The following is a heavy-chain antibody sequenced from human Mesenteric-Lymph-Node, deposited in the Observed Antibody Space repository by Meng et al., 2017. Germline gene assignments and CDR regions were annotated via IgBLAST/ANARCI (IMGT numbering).Heavy chain of an antibody. CDR1: GVSISSSNW. D-gene: IGHD6-19*01. CDR3: ASFPPPGKQWLVTDY. CDR2: IYHSGST. V-gene: IGHV4-4*02. J-gene: IGHJ4*02. Sequence: RPESRPGLAKPSGTLSRTCAVCGVSISSSNWWSWVRQPSGKGLEWIGEIYHSGSTNYNPSLKSRVTISVDKSKNQFSLKLSSVTAADTAVYYCASFPPPGKQWLVTDYWGQGTLVTVSS.